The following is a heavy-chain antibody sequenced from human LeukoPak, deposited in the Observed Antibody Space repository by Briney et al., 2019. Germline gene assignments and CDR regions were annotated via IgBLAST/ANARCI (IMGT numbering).Heavy chain of an antibody. CDR1: GFTFSGFG. CDR2: IWYDASNK. D-gene: IGHD1-1*01. CDR3: ATDIHPGNNWFDP. Sequence: GGSLRLSCAASGFTFSGFGMHWVRQAPGKGLEWVAFIWYDASNKYYADSVKGRFTISRDNSKNTLYLQMNSLRAEDTAVYYCATDIHPGNNWFDPWGQGTLVTVSS. J-gene: IGHJ5*02. V-gene: IGHV3-30*02.